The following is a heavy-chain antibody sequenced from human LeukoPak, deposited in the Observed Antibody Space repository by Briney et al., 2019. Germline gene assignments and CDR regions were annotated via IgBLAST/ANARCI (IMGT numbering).Heavy chain of an antibody. J-gene: IGHJ6*03. V-gene: IGHV4-61*02. Sequence: PSETLSLTCTVSGGSISSSSYYWGWIRQPPGKGLEWIGRIYTSGSTNYNPSLKSRVTISVDTSKNQFSLKLSSVTAADTAVYYWARGVEMATIGYYYYYMDVWGKGTTVTISS. CDR1: GGSISSSSYY. CDR3: ARGVEMATIGYYYYYMDV. D-gene: IGHD5-24*01. CDR2: IYTSGST.